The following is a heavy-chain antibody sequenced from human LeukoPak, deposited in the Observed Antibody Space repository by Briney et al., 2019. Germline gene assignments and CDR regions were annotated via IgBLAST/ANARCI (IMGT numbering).Heavy chain of an antibody. CDR1: GFTFDYYA. D-gene: IGHD2-15*01. J-gene: IGHJ6*03. V-gene: IGHV3-9*03. CDR3: AKDVSRMSYYYMDV. Sequence: GGSPRLSCAASGFTFDYYAMHWVRQAPGKGLEWVSGISWNSGSIGYADSVKGRFTISRDNAKNSLYLQMNSLRAEDMALYYCAKDVSRMSYYYMDVWGKGTTVTVSS. CDR2: ISWNSGSI.